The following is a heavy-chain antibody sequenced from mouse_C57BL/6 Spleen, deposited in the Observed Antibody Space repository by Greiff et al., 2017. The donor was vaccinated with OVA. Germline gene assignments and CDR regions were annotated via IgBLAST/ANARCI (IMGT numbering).Heavy chain of an antibody. V-gene: IGHV1-80*01. J-gene: IGHJ4*01. CDR2: IYPGDGDT. D-gene: IGHD1-1*01. CDR3: ARNYGSSRYAMDY. CDR1: GYAFSSYW. Sequence: QVQLQQSGAELVKPGASVKISCKASGYAFSSYWMNWVKQRPGKGLEWIGQIYPGDGDTNYNGKFKGKATLTADESSSTAYMQLSSLTSEDSAVYFCARNYGSSRYAMDYWGQGTSVTVSS.